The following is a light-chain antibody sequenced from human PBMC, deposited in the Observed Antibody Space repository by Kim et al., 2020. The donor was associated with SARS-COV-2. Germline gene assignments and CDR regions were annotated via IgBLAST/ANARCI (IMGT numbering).Light chain of an antibody. Sequence: ASVGDRVTITCRGSQSISKYLNWYQQKPGKAPGLLIYAASSLQSGVPSRFSGSGSGTDFTLTISSLQPEDFATYYCQQSYRTPPTFGQGTKVDIK. CDR3: QQSYRTPPT. CDR2: AAS. V-gene: IGKV1-39*01. CDR1: QSISKY. J-gene: IGKJ1*01.